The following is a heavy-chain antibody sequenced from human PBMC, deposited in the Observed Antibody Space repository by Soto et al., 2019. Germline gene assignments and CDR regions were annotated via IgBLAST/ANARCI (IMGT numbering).Heavy chain of an antibody. Sequence: RGGSLRLSCAASGFTFSSYWMHWVRQAPGQGLVWVSRMKGDGSSTSYADSVKGRFTISRDNAMNTLYLQMNSLRGEDTAVYYCARGLWLNYGMDVWGQGTTVTVSS. CDR1: GFTFSSYW. D-gene: IGHD3-10*01. CDR3: ARGLWLNYGMDV. CDR2: MKGDGSST. V-gene: IGHV3-74*01. J-gene: IGHJ6*02.